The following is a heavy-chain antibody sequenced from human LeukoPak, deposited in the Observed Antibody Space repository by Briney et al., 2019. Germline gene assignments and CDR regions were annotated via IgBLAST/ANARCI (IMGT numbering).Heavy chain of an antibody. CDR2: FDPEDGET. D-gene: IGHD3-3*01. CDR3: ARGPYYDFWSGYGPAGPYFDY. V-gene: IGHV1-24*01. CDR1: GYTLTELS. J-gene: IGHJ4*02. Sequence: ASVKVSCKVSGYTLTELSMHWVRQAPGKGLEWMGGFDPEDGETIYAQKFQGRVTMTEDTSTDTAYMELSSLGSEDTAVYYCARGPYYDFWSGYGPAGPYFDYWGQGTLVTVSS.